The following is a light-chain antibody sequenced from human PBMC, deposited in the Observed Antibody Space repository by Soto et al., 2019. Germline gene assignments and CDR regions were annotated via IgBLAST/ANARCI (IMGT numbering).Light chain of an antibody. CDR1: QTISSW. V-gene: IGKV1-5*03. Sequence: DIQMTQSSSTMSGSVGDRVTITCRASQTISSWLAWYQQTKGKAPKLLIYKASTLKSGVPSRFRGSGSGTEFTLPISRLQPDDVETYYCQHYNSYSEAFGQGTKVDIK. J-gene: IGKJ1*01. CDR2: KAS. CDR3: QHYNSYSEA.